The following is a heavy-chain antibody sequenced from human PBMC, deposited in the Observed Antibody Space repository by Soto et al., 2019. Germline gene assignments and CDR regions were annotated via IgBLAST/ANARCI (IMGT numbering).Heavy chain of an antibody. CDR2: IAYDGNDK. CDR1: EFTFNTYA. J-gene: IGHJ6*02. D-gene: IGHD1-7*01. CDR3: ARDVGNYVPYYYGMDV. V-gene: IGHV3-30*03. Sequence: QAQLVESGGGVVQPGRSLRLSCAASEFTFNTYAMHWVRQAPGKGLEWVAVIAYDGNDKYYADSVKGRFTISRDNSKNALYVQMNILRPEDTAMYYCARDVGNYVPYYYGMDVWGQGTTVTVSS.